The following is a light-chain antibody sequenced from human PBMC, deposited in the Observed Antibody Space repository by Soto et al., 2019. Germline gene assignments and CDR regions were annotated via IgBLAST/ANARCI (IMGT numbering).Light chain of an antibody. CDR3: QQYGSSSYT. CDR1: QSVSSNY. J-gene: IGKJ2*01. CDR2: GAS. Sequence: DIVLTQSPDTLSLSPGERATLSCRASQSVSSNYLAWYQQKPGQAPRLLIYGASTRATGIPDRFSGSGSGTDFTLTISGLEPEDFAVYYCQQYGSSSYTFGQGTRLEIK. V-gene: IGKV3-20*01.